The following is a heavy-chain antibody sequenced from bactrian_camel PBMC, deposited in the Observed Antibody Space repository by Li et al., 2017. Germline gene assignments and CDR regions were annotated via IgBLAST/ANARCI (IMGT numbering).Heavy chain of an antibody. CDR3: AAGRDPTCLHLGPQSRHEYNY. J-gene: IGHJ4*01. D-gene: IGHD2*01. Sequence: QVQLVESGGGSVQAGGSLRLSCAASDHIDSSTCMAWFRQAPGKERELVANIYTDDGRTYYGDSVKGRFTISEDGAKNTVYLQMNNLKPEDTAMYYCAAGRDPTCLHLGPQSRHEYNYWGQGTQVTVS. CDR2: IYTDDGRT. CDR1: DHIDSSTC. V-gene: IGHV3S54*01.